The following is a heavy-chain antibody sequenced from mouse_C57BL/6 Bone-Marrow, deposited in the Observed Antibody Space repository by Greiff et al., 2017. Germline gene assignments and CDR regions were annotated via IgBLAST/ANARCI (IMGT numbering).Heavy chain of an antibody. V-gene: IGHV1-9*01. CDR2: ILPGSGST. CDR3: ARWPAAAY. Sequence: QVQLQQSGAELMKPGASVKLSCKATGYTFTGYWIEWVKQRPGHGLEWIGEILPGSGSTNYTEKFKGKATFTADTSSNTAYMQLSSLTTEHSAIYYCARWPAAAYWGQGTLVTVSA. J-gene: IGHJ3*01. CDR1: GYTFTGYW.